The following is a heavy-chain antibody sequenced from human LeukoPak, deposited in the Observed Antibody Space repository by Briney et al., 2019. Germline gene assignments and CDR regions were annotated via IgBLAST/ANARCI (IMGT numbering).Heavy chain of an antibody. CDR2: IRQDGSVQ. Sequence: PGGSLRLSCAASGFTFSSYWMSWVHQAPGKGLEWVANIRQDGSVQNYVDSVKGRFTISRDNPKNSVYLQMSSLRAEDTAVYYCARDYLFDYWGQGTLVTVSS. J-gene: IGHJ4*02. CDR1: GFTFSSYW. V-gene: IGHV3-7*01. CDR3: ARDYLFDY.